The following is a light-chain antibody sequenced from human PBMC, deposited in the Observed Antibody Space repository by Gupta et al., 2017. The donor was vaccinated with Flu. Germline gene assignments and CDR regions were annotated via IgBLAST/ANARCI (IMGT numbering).Light chain of an antibody. CDR3: SSYTSSSHVV. J-gene: IGLJ2*01. CDR2: EVT. Sequence: QSALTQPASVSGSPGQSIIISCSGTSSDVGGYRYVSWYQQYPGKAPKLLIYEVTNRPSGVSNRFSGSKSDNTASLTISGLQAEDEGHDYCSSYTSSSHVVFGGGTKVTVL. V-gene: IGLV2-14*03. CDR1: SSDVGGYRY.